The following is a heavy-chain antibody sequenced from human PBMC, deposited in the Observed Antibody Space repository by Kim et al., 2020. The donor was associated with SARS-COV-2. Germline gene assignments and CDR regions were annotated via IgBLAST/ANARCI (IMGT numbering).Heavy chain of an antibody. V-gene: IGHV3-21*01. CDR3: TTQLFSVAENY. J-gene: IGHJ4*02. D-gene: IGHD6-19*01. CDR2: ISSNSASK. CDR1: GFSFSSYK. Sequence: GGSLRLSCAASGFSFSSYKMNWVRQAPGKGLEWVSVISSNSASKYYADSVKGRFTISRDNTKNSLYLQMNSLRVEDTAVYYCTTQLFSVAENYWGQGTLLTVSS.